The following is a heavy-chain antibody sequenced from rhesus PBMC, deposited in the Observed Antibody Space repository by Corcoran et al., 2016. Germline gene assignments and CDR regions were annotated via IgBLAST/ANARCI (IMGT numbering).Heavy chain of an antibody. D-gene: IGHD2-21*01. Sequence: QVQLQESGPGVVKPSETLSLTCAVSGGSISASYWWRWIRQPPGKGLEWIGYIYNNSTHTPSNPSTKSRFTISNTTSEKQFSVKLTSVTAADTAVYYCARRGCTGSDCYVSAFDFWGQGLRVTVSS. CDR3: ARRGCTGSDCYVSAFDF. CDR1: GGSISASYW. J-gene: IGHJ3*01. CDR2: IYNNSTHT. V-gene: IGHV4S10*01.